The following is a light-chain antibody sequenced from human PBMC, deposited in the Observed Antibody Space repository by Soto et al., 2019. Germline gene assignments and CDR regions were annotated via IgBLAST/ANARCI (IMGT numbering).Light chain of an antibody. J-gene: IGLJ1*01. CDR3: SSYTSSSPYV. Sequence: QSALTQPASVSGSPGQSITISCTGTSSDVGGYNYVSWYQQHPGKAPKLMIYDVSNRPSGVSNRFSGSKSGNTASLTIAGRQAEDEADYCCSSYTSSSPYVFGTGTKLTVL. CDR2: DVS. CDR1: SSDVGGYNY. V-gene: IGLV2-14*01.